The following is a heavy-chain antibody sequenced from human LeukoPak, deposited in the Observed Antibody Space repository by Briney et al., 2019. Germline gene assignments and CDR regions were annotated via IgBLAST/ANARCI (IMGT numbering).Heavy chain of an antibody. Sequence: PGGSLRLSCAASGFTVSSNYMSWVRQAPGKGLEWVSVIYSGGSTYYADSVKGRFTISRDNSKNTLYLQMNSLRAEDTAVYYCARWIVRYGLDYWGQGTLVTVSS. V-gene: IGHV3-53*01. CDR1: GFTVSSNY. CDR3: ARWIVRYGLDY. D-gene: IGHD5-12*01. J-gene: IGHJ4*02. CDR2: IYSGGST.